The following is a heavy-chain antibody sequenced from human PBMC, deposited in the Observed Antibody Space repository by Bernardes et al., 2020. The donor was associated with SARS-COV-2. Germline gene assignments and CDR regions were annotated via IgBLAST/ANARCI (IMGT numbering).Heavy chain of an antibody. CDR1: GGSISSYY. J-gene: IGHJ4*02. CDR2: IYYSGST. CDR3: ARACQGITIFGVFTLQYYFDY. Sequence: TLYLTCTVSGGSISSYYWSWNRQPPGKGLEWIGYIYYSGSTNYNPSLKTRGPISVDTSKNQFSLKLSSVTAADTAVDYCARACQGITIFGVFTLQYYFDYWGQGTLVTVSS. D-gene: IGHD3-3*01. V-gene: IGHV4-59*01.